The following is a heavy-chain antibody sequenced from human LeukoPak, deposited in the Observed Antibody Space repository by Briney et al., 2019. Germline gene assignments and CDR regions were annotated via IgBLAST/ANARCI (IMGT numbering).Heavy chain of an antibody. CDR1: GGSFSGYY. D-gene: IGHD6-13*01. CDR2: INHSGST. J-gene: IGHJ3*02. CDR3: ARPVAAAGYYAFDI. V-gene: IGHV4-34*01. Sequence: SETLSLTCAVYGGSFSGYYWSWIRQPPGKGLEWIGEINHSGSTNYNPSLKSRVTISVDTTKNQFSLKLSSVTAADTAVYYCARPVAAAGYYAFDIWGQGTMVTVSS.